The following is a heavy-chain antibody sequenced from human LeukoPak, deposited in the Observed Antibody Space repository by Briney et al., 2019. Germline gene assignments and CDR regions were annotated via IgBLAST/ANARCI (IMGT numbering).Heavy chain of an antibody. CDR2: INPSGGST. D-gene: IGHD2-15*01. Sequence: ASVKVSCKASGYTFTSYYMHWVRQAPGQGLEWMGIINPSGGSTSYAQKFQGRVTMTTDTSTSTAYMELRSLRSDDTAVYYCARSDCTGGSCRRGSGFNYWGQGTLVTVSS. V-gene: IGHV1-46*01. CDR1: GYTFTSYY. J-gene: IGHJ4*02. CDR3: ARSDCTGGSCRRGSGFNY.